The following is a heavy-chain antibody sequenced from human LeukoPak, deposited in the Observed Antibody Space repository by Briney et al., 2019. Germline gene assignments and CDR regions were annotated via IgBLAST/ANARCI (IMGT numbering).Heavy chain of an antibody. CDR1: GFTFSNAW. CDR3: AKDDAWLQYGN. CDR2: ISPNGVIT. Sequence: GGSLRLSCAASGFTFSNAWMSWVRQAPGKGLEWVSGISPNGVITYYADSVKGRFTISGDNSKGTVYLQMNSLRPEDTAVYYCAKDDAWLQYGNWGRGTLVTVSS. D-gene: IGHD5-24*01. J-gene: IGHJ4*02. V-gene: IGHV3-23*01.